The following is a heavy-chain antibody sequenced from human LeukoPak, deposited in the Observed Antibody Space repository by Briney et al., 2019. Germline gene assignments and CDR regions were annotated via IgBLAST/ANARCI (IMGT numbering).Heavy chain of an antibody. CDR1: GFSFSNCA. J-gene: IGHJ4*02. CDR3: ATLQNY. V-gene: IGHV3-30*04. Sequence: GRSLRLSCAASGFSFSNCAMHWVRQAPGEGLEWVAVVSHDAKNKFYADSVKGRFTISRDNSKNTVDLQMSSLRAEDTAVYYCATLQNYWGRGTLVTVSS. CDR2: VSHDAKNK. D-gene: IGHD4-11*01.